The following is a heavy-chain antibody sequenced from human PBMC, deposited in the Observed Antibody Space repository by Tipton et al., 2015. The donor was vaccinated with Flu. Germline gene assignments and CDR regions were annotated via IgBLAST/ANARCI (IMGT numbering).Heavy chain of an antibody. D-gene: IGHD7-27*01. Sequence: SLRLSCAASGLTFNNHWMTWVRQAPGKGLEWVANINQDGSDKYYVDSVKGRFTISRDNAKKSLFLQMNGLTEDDAAVYYCAKTGDYWYFDLWGRGTLVTVSS. CDR3: AKTGDYWYFDL. V-gene: IGHV3-7*03. J-gene: IGHJ2*01. CDR2: INQDGSDK. CDR1: GLTFNNHW.